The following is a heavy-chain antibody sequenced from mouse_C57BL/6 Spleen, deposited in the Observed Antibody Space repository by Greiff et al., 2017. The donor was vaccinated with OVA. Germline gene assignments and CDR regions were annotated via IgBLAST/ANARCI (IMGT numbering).Heavy chain of an antibody. CDR3: ARGGNGYYRSFDY. Sequence: EVQLQQSGPVLVKPGASVKMSCKASGYTFTDYYMNWVKQSHGKSLEWIGVINPYNGGTSYNQKFKGKATLTVDKSSSTAYMELNSLTSEDSAVYYCARGGNGYYRSFDYWGQGTTLTVSS. D-gene: IGHD2-3*01. V-gene: IGHV1-19*01. CDR2: INPYNGGT. CDR1: GYTFTDYY. J-gene: IGHJ2*01.